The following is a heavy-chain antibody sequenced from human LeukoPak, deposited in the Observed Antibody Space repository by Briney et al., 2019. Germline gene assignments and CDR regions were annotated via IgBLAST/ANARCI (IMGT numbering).Heavy chain of an antibody. J-gene: IGHJ4*02. CDR2: INSDGTKT. CDR3: ASLDPFDY. CDR1: GFTFRSYE. V-gene: IGHV3-74*01. Sequence: GGSLRLPCAASGFTFRSYEMHWVRLAPGKGLTWVSRINSDGTKTDYADSVKGRFTISRDNSKNTLYLQMNSLRAEDTAIYYCASLDPFDYWGQGTLVTVSS.